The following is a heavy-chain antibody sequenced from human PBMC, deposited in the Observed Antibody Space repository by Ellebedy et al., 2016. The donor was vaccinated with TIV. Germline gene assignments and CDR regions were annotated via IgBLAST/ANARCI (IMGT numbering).Heavy chain of an antibody. J-gene: IGHJ4*02. CDR1: GFTFSSSW. D-gene: IGHD3-10*01. Sequence: GESLKISCAASGFTFSSSWMTWVRQAPGKGLEWVAVISFDGTTKHYVDSVKGRFTISRDNSKNTLFLQMNSLTAEDTAIYYCARDLGTYGSGSVTPYFDFWGQGALVTVSS. CDR3: ARDLGTYGSGSVTPYFDF. V-gene: IGHV3-30*03. CDR2: ISFDGTTK.